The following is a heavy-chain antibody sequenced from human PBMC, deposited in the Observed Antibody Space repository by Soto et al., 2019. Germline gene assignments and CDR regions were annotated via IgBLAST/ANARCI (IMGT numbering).Heavy chain of an antibody. CDR3: ARVVSWVTTSKIYYYYGMDV. CDR2: IIPIFGTA. CDR1: GGTFSSYA. J-gene: IGHJ6*02. V-gene: IGHV1-69*12. Sequence: QVQLVQSGAEVKKPGSSVKVSCKASGGTFSSYAISWVRQAPGRGLEWMGGIIPIFGTANYAQKFQGRVTITADESTSTAYMELSSLRSEATAVYYCARVVSWVTTSKIYYYYGMDVWGPGTTVTVSS. D-gene: IGHD4-17*01.